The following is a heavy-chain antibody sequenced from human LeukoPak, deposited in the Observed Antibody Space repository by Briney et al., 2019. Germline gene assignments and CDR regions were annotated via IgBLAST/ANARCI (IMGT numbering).Heavy chain of an antibody. CDR2: IDDSGNT. D-gene: IGHD3-10*01. CDR1: GGSISRYY. J-gene: IGHJ3*02. CDR3: ARSDYHNSGSHTVFDAFDI. V-gene: IGHV4-59*01. Sequence: SETLSLTCTVSGGSISRYYWSWIRRPPGKGLEWIGYIDDSGNTNYNPSLKSQVTISVDESKNQFSLKLSFVTAADTAMYYCARSDYHNSGSHTVFDAFDIWGQGTRVTVSS.